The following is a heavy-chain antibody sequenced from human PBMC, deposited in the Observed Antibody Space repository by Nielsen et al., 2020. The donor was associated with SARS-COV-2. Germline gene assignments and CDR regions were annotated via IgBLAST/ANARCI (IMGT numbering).Heavy chain of an antibody. V-gene: IGHV3-23*01. D-gene: IGHD2-2*01. CDR2: ISGNGDTT. CDR1: KFTFNSYA. CDR3: ARGAIVVVPDMDV. Sequence: GESLKISCAASKFTFNSYAMSWVRQAPGKGLEWVSAISGNGDTTYYADSVKGRFTISRDNSKNTLYLQMNSLRAEDAAIYYCARGAIVVVPDMDVWGPGTTVTVSS. J-gene: IGHJ6*02.